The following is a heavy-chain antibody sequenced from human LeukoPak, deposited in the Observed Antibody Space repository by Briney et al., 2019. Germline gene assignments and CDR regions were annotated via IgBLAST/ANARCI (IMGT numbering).Heavy chain of an antibody. V-gene: IGHV4-61*02. Sequence: SETLSLTCTVSGGSISSGSYYWSWIRQPAGKGLEWIGRIYTSGSTNYNPSLKSRVTISVDTSKNQFSLKLSSVTAADTAVYYCARARGAYSSGWYGELDWFDPWGQGTLVTVSS. J-gene: IGHJ5*02. CDR1: GGSISSGSYY. CDR2: IYTSGST. CDR3: ARARGAYSSGWYGELDWFDP. D-gene: IGHD6-19*01.